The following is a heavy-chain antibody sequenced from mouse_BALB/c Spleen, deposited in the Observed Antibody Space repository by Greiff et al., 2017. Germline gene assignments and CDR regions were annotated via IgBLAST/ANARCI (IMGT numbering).Heavy chain of an antibody. CDR2: IDPSDSET. CDR1: GYTFTSYW. D-gene: IGHD1-1*01. CDR3: ARGDYYASFAY. V-gene: IGHV1-69*02. J-gene: IGHJ3*01. Sequence: QVQLQQPGAELVKPGAPVKLSCKASGYTFTSYWMNWVKQRPGRGLEWIGRIDPSDSETHYNQKFKDKATLTVDKSSSTAYIQLSSLTSEDSAVYYCARGDYYASFAYWGQGTLVTVSA.